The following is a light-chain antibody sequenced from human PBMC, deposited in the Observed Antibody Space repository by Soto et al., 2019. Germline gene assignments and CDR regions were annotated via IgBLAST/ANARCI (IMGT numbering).Light chain of an antibody. CDR3: QQSFSHLWT. CDR1: QSISNY. V-gene: IGKV1-39*01. Sequence: DIQMTQSPSSLSASVGDRVTITCRASQSISNYLNWYQQKPGKAPKLLIYDASSMQSGVPSRFSGSGSETDFTLTISSLQPDDFATYYCQQSFSHLWTFGQGTKVEV. J-gene: IGKJ1*01. CDR2: DAS.